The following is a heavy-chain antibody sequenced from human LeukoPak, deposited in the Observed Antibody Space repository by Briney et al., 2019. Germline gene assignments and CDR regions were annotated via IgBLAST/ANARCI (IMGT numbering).Heavy chain of an antibody. J-gene: IGHJ4*02. V-gene: IGHV1-18*01. CDR2: ISAYNGNK. CDR1: GYTFTSYG. Sequence: ASVKVSCKASGYTFTSYGISWVRQAPGQGHEWMGWISAYNGNKNYAQKLQGRVTMTTDTSTSTAYMKLRSLRSDDTAVYYCARDTSYGGNGPSYFDYWGQGTLVTVSS. CDR3: ARDTSYGGNGPSYFDY. D-gene: IGHD4-23*01.